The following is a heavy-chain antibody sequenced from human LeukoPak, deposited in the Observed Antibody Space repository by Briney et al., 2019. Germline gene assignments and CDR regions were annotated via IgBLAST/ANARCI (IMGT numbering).Heavy chain of an antibody. CDR2: FIPTFGTT. J-gene: IGHJ6*03. V-gene: IGHV1-69*05. Sequence: SVKVSCKASGGTLTSSVLNWVRQAPGQGPECLGGFIPTFGTTNYAQRFHDRVTITTDKFTNTAYLELSSLRAEDTAVYYCAIAPPLVTIHFYYFMDVWGTGTTVTISS. D-gene: IGHD4-11*01. CDR3: AIAPPLVTIHFYYFMDV. CDR1: GGTLTSSV.